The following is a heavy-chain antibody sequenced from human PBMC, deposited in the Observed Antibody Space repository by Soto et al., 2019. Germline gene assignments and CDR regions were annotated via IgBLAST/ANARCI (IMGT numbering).Heavy chain of an antibody. D-gene: IGHD2-21*02. Sequence: GGSLRLSCAASGFTVSSNYMSWVRQAPGKGLEWVSVIYSGGSTYYADSVKGRFTISRDNSKNTLYLQMNSLRAEDTAVYYCARGARTHVLIVVVTASAFDIWGQGTMVTVSS. CDR1: GFTVSSNY. V-gene: IGHV3-66*02. J-gene: IGHJ3*02. CDR2: IYSGGST. CDR3: ARGARTHVLIVVVTASAFDI.